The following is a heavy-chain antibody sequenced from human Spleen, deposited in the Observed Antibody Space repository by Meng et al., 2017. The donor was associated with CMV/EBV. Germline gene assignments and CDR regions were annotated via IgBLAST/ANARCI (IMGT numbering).Heavy chain of an antibody. J-gene: IGHJ4*02. CDR3: ARDQYSGYDSYDY. Sequence: AVSGFTVSRSAMLWVRQTPGKGLEWVSSISSSSSYIYYADSVKGRFTISRDNAKNSLYLQMNSLRAEDTAVYYCARDQYSGYDSYDYWGQGTLV. CDR2: ISSSSSYI. CDR1: GFTVSRSA. V-gene: IGHV3-21*01. D-gene: IGHD5-12*01.